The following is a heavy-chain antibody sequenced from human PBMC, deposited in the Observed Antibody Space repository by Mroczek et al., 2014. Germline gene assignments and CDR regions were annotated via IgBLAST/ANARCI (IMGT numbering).Heavy chain of an antibody. Sequence: KESGPGLVKPSQTLSLTCTVSGGSISSGSYYWSWIRQPAGKGLEWIGRIYTSGSTNYNPSLKSRVTMSVDTSKNQFSLRLSSVTAADTAVYYCARETKGTIFGVVIYYFDYWGQGTLVTVSS. CDR3: ARETKGTIFGVVIYYFDY. D-gene: IGHD3-3*01. J-gene: IGHJ4*02. CDR1: GGSISSGSYY. CDR2: IYTSGST. V-gene: IGHV4-61*02.